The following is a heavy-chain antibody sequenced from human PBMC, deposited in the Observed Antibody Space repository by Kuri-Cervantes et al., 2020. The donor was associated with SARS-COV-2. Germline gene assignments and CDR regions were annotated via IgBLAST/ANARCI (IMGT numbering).Heavy chain of an antibody. CDR1: GGSISSYY. Sequence: SETLSLTCTVSGGSISSYYWSWIRQPPGKGLEWIGYIYYSGSTNYNPSLKSRVTISVDTSKNQFSLKLSSVTAADTAVYYCARLGGFGEAPYYYYGMDVWGQGTTVTVSS. CDR3: ARLGGFGEAPYYYYGMDV. CDR2: IYYSGST. V-gene: IGHV4-59*01. J-gene: IGHJ6*02. D-gene: IGHD3-10*01.